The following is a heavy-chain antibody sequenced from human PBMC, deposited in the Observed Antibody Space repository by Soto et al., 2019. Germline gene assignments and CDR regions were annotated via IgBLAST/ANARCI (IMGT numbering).Heavy chain of an antibody. CDR2: IYYSGST. CDR1: GGSVSSGAYY. CDR3: ARARLRAVYAFDI. Sequence: SQTLSLTCTVSGGSVSSGAYYWTWIRQRPGKGLEWIGYIYYSGSTYYSPSLKSRLSISLDTSKNQFSLRLSSVTAAYTAMYYCARARLRAVYAFDIWGQGTMVTVSS. J-gene: IGHJ3*02. D-gene: IGHD5-12*01. V-gene: IGHV4-31*03.